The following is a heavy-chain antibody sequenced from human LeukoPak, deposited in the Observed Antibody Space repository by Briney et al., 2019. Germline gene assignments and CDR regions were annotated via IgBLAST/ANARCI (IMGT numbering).Heavy chain of an antibody. D-gene: IGHD5-18*01. CDR1: GESFSAYS. Sequence: SETLSLTCAVYGESFSAYSWSWIRQPPGKGLEWIGDINHSGSTNYNPSLKGRVTISLDTSKNQFSLKLSSVAAADTAVYYCARGEEGGYTYGYWFDPWGQGTLVTVSS. V-gene: IGHV4-34*01. CDR2: INHSGST. J-gene: IGHJ5*02. CDR3: ARGEEGGYTYGYWFDP.